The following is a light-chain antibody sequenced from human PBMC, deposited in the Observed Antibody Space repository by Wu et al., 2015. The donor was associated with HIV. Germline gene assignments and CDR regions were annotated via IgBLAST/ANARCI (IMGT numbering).Light chain of an antibody. Sequence: DIQLTQSPSFLSASIGDRVTITCRASQAISSYLVWYQQKAGKAPKLLIYAASTLQSGVPSRFSGSGSGTEFTLTVSSLQSDDFATYYCQQLSNFPFTFGPGTQGGYQT. J-gene: IGKJ3*01. CDR1: QAISSY. V-gene: IGKV1-9*01. CDR3: QQLSNFPFT. CDR2: AAS.